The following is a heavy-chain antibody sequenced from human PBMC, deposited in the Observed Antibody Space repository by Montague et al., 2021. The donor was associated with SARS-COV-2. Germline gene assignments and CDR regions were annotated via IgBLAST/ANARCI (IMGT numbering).Heavy chain of an antibody. V-gene: IGHV4-4*02. CDR3: ARPASDARDDH. J-gene: IGHJ4*02. CDR2: IYHSGSS. CDR1: GDSISSSNW. Sequence: SETLSLTCAVSGDSISSSNWWCWVRQPPGKGLEWFVEIYHSGSSNYNPSLKSRVTMLIDKSKNQFSLKLTSVTAADTAVYYCARPASDARDDHWGQGTLVTVSS.